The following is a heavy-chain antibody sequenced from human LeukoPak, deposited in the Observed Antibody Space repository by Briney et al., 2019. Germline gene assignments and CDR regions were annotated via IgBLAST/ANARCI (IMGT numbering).Heavy chain of an antibody. Sequence: SETLSLTCVLYGGSSTNYFWSWIRQPPGKGLEWIGEINRSASTNYNPSLKSRVTISKDTSKNQFSLKLNSVTAADTAVYYCAKSNGYGLIDIWGQGTMVTVSS. D-gene: IGHD3-22*01. CDR1: GGSSTNYF. V-gene: IGHV4-34*01. CDR3: AKSNGYGLIDI. CDR2: INRSAST. J-gene: IGHJ3*02.